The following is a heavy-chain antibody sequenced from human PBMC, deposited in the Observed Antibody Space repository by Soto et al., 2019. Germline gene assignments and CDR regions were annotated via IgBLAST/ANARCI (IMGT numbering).Heavy chain of an antibody. CDR2: IIPMFPTA. Sequence: SVKVSCKASGGTFSNHAISWVRQAPGQGLEWVGGIIPMFPTADYAQRFQGRVTITADDSTTTVYMELSGLRSEDTAMYYCARDDATYCGGDCYRYFYYGMDVWGQGTTVTAP. CDR3: ARDDATYCGGDCYRYFYYGMDV. V-gene: IGHV1-69*13. D-gene: IGHD2-21*02. CDR1: GGTFSNHA. J-gene: IGHJ6*02.